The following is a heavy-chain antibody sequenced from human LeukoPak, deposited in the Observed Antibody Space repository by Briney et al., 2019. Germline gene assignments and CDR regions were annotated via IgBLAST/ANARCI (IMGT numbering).Heavy chain of an antibody. D-gene: IGHD6-6*01. CDR3: ARGSSSGLLDY. CDR1: GFTFSSYW. V-gene: IGHV3-7*04. CDR2: IKQDGSEK. Sequence: GGSLRLSCAASGFTFSSYWMSWVRQAPGKGLEWVANIKQDGSEKYYVDSVKGRFTISRDNAKNSLNLQMNSLRAEDTAVYYCARGSSSGLLDYWGQGTLVTVYS. J-gene: IGHJ4*02.